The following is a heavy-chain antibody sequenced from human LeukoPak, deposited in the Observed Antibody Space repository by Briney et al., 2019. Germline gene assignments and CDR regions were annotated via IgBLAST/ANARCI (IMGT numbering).Heavy chain of an antibody. CDR3: ARGSIPPDY. CDR2: ISSSGSTI. Sequence: GGSLRLSCAASGFTFSSYGMNWFRQAPGKGLEWVSFISSSGSTIYYADSVKGRFTISRDNAKNSLYLQMNSLRAEDTAVYYCARGSIPPDYWGQGTLVTVSS. CDR1: GFTFSSYG. V-gene: IGHV3-48*04. D-gene: IGHD2-21*01. J-gene: IGHJ4*02.